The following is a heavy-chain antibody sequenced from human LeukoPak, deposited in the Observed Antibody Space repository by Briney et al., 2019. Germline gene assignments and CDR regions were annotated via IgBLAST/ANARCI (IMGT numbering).Heavy chain of an antibody. CDR1: GFTFSSYS. V-gene: IGHV3-33*08. CDR3: AREARTQYYYYGMDV. Sequence: PGGSLRLSCAASGFTFSSYSMNWVRQAPGKGLEWVAVIWYDGSNKYYADSVKGRFTISRDNSKNTLYLQMNSLRAEDTAVYYCAREARTQYYYYGMDVWGQGTTVTVSS. J-gene: IGHJ6*02. CDR2: IWYDGSNK.